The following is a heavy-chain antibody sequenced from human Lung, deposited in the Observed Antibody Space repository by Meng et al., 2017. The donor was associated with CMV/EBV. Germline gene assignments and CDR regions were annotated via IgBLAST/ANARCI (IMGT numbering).Heavy chain of an antibody. CDR3: ARHRSKAAAGKP. V-gene: IGHV5-51*01. D-gene: IGHD6-13*01. Sequence: KVSCKGSGYSYTSYWIGWVRQMPGKGLEWMGIIYPGDSDTRYSPSFQGQVTIAADKSISTAYLQWSSLKASDTAMYYCARHRSKAAAGKPWGQGTLVTVSS. J-gene: IGHJ4*02. CDR2: IYPGDSDT. CDR1: GYSYTSYW.